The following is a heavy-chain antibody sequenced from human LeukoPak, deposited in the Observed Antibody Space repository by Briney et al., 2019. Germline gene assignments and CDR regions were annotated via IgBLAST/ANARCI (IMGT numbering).Heavy chain of an antibody. V-gene: IGHV1-18*01. CDR1: GYTFTSYG. CDR2: ISTYNGNT. D-gene: IGHD2-2*01. Sequence: GASVTVSFEASGYTFTSYGITWVRQAPGQGLEWMGWISTYNGNTNYAQKVQGRITMTTDTSTSTAYMELRSLRSDDTAVYYCARDYCSSTSCYFDYWGQGTLVTVSS. CDR3: ARDYCSSTSCYFDY. J-gene: IGHJ4*02.